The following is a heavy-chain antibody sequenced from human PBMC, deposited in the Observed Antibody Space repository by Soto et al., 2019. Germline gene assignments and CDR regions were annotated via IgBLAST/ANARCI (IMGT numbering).Heavy chain of an antibody. D-gene: IGHD3-10*01. J-gene: IGHJ6*02. CDR2: ISYDGSNK. CDR1: GFTFSSYA. Sequence: GGSLRLSCAASGFTFSSYAMHWVRQAPGKGLEWVAVISYDGSNKYYADSVKGRFTISRDNSKNTLYLQMNSLRAEDTAVYYCARDRWFGELFQRGMDVWGQGTTVTVSS. V-gene: IGHV3-30-3*01. CDR3: ARDRWFGELFQRGMDV.